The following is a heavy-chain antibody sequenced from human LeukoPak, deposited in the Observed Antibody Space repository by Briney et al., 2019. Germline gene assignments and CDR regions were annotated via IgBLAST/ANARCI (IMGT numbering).Heavy chain of an antibody. Sequence: VASVKVSCKASGGTFSSYAISWVRQAPGQGLEWMGGIIPIFGTANYAQKFQGRVTITADESTSTAYMELSSLRSEDTAVYYCATRCERLAAGYYYYMDVWGKGTTVTISS. D-gene: IGHD6-13*01. V-gene: IGHV1-69*13. CDR3: ATRCERLAAGYYYYMDV. CDR2: IIPIFGTA. CDR1: GGTFSSYA. J-gene: IGHJ6*03.